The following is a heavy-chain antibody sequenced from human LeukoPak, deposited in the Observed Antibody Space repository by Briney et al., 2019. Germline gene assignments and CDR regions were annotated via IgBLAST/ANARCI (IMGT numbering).Heavy chain of an antibody. CDR2: IYYSGST. Sequence: SETLSLTCTVSGGSNSSYYWSWIRQPPGKGLEWIGYIYYSGSTNYNPSLKSRVTISVDTSKNQFSLKLSSVTAADTAVYYCARHSLQLGFDYWGQGALVTISS. V-gene: IGHV4-59*08. D-gene: IGHD1-1*01. J-gene: IGHJ4*02. CDR3: ARHSLQLGFDY. CDR1: GGSNSSYY.